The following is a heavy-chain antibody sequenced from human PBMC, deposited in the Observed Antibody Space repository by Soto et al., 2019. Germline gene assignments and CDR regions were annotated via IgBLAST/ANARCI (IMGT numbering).Heavy chain of an antibody. CDR2: IYYSGST. CDR3: ARGPIAVADY. D-gene: IGHD6-19*01. CDR1: GGSISSYY. Sequence: SETLSLTCTVSGGSISSYYWSWIRQLPGKGLEWIGYIYYSGSTNYNPSLKSRVTISVDTSKNQFSLKLSSVTAADTAVYYCARGPIAVADYWGQGTLVTVSS. V-gene: IGHV4-59*01. J-gene: IGHJ4*02.